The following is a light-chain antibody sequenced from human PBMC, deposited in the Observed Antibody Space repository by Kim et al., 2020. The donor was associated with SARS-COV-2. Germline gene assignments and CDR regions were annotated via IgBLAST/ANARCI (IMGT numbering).Light chain of an antibody. CDR1: SSDVGSYNL. J-gene: IGLJ2*01. V-gene: IGLV2-23*02. Sequence: GQSITLSCPGTSSDVGSYNLISWYQQHPSKAPKLMIYEVSKRPSGVSNRFSGSKSGNTASLTISGLQAEDEADYYCCSYAGSSTVVFGGGTQLTVL. CDR3: CSYAGSSTVV. CDR2: EVS.